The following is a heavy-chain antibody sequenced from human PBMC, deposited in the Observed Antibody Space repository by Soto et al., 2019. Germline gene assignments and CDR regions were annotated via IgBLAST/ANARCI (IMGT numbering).Heavy chain of an antibody. D-gene: IGHD3-10*01. V-gene: IGHV3-49*04. CDR3: TRQMGYYYGSGSYASYYYYGMDV. J-gene: IGHJ6*01. CDR2: IRSKTYGGTT. CDR1: GFTFGDYA. Sequence: LRLSCPASGFTFGDYAMSWVRQAPGKGLEWVGSIRSKTYGGTTDYGASVKGRFTISRDDPKSIAYLQMNSLKTEDTAVYYCTRQMGYYYGSGSYASYYYYGMDVWGQATTGTGSS.